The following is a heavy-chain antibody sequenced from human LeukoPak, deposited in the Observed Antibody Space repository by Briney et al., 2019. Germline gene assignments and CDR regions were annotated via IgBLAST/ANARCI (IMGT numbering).Heavy chain of an antibody. Sequence: SETLSLTCTVSGSSISSSSYYCGWIRQPPGKGLEWIGSIYYSGSTYYNPSLKSRVTISVDTSKNQFSLKLSSVTAADTAVYYCARDLEQGWFDPWGQGTLVTVSS. CDR3: ARDLEQGWFDP. CDR1: GSSISSSSYY. D-gene: IGHD1/OR15-1a*01. J-gene: IGHJ5*02. V-gene: IGHV4-39*07. CDR2: IYYSGST.